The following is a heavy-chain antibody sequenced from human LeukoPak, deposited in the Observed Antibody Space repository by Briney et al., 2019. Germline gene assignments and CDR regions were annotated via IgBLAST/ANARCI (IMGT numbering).Heavy chain of an antibody. CDR3: AKVGTVYFPLDF. CDR2: ISGRSGTT. V-gene: IGHV3-23*01. CDR1: GFTFNTYT. D-gene: IGHD2/OR15-2a*01. J-gene: IGHJ4*02. Sequence: GGSLRLSCTASGFTFNTYTMNWVRQAPGKGLEWVSAISGRSGTTYYADSVKGRFTISRDNSKNTLYLQMNSLRAGDTAVYYCAKVGTVYFPLDFWGQGTLVTVSS.